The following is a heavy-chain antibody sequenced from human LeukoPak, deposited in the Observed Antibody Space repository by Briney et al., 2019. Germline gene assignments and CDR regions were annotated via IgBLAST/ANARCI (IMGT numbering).Heavy chain of an antibody. CDR3: ARDTSNYGAFDI. D-gene: IGHD4-11*01. Sequence: SVKVSCKASGGTFISYAISWVRQAPGHGLEWMGGIIPIFGTANYAQKFQGRVTITADESTSTAYMELSSLRSEDTAVYYCARDTSNYGAFDIWGQGTMVTVSS. J-gene: IGHJ3*02. CDR1: GGTFISYA. CDR2: IIPIFGTA. V-gene: IGHV1-69*01.